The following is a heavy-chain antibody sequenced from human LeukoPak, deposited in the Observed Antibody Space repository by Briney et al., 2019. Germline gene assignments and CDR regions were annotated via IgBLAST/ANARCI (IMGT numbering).Heavy chain of an antibody. Sequence: ASVKVSCKASGYTFTSYYMHWVRQAPGQGLEWMGIINPSGGSTSYAQKFQGRVTMTRDTSTSTVYMELSSLRSEDTAVYYCARDLSLTGGSSVWYFDLWGRGTLVTVSS. D-gene: IGHD3-9*01. V-gene: IGHV1-46*01. CDR3: ARDLSLTGGSSVWYFDL. CDR1: GYTFTSYY. J-gene: IGHJ2*01. CDR2: INPSGGST.